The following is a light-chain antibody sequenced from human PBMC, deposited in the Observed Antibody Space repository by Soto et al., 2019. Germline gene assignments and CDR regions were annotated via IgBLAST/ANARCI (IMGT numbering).Light chain of an antibody. J-gene: IGKJ4*01. CDR2: DAS. CDR3: QQRSDWPRT. V-gene: IGKV3-11*01. Sequence: EIVLTQSPATLSLSPGERATLSCRASQSVGSYLAWYQQKPGQAPRRLLYDASHRATAIPARFSGSGSGTDFTLTSSSLEPEDFAVYYRQQRSDWPRTFGGGTKVDIK. CDR1: QSVGSY.